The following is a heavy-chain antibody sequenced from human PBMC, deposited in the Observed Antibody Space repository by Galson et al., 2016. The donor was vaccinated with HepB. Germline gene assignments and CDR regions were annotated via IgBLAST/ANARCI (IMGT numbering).Heavy chain of an antibody. J-gene: IGHJ6*02. CDR3: ARDPGFRNGMNV. CDR2: SYADGST. V-gene: IGHV3-53*01. CDR1: GFIVSNDY. Sequence: SLRLSCAASGFIVSNDYMNWVRQAPGKGLEWLSVSYADGSTYYAESVRGRFTISRDNSKNSVFLQMNNLRAEDTAVYYCARDPGFRNGMNVRGQGTTVTVSS.